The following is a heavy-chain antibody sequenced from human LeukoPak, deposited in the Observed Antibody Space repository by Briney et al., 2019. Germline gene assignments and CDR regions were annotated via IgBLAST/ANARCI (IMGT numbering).Heavy chain of an antibody. Sequence: PSETLSLTRTVSGGSISSYYWSWIRQPPGKGLEWIGYIYYSGSTNYNPSLKSRVTISVDTSKNQFSLKLGSVTAADTAVYYCARVHTTGRYSPADFDYWGQGTLVTVSS. J-gene: IGHJ4*02. CDR3: ARVHTTGRYSPADFDY. V-gene: IGHV4-59*01. D-gene: IGHD5-18*01. CDR2: IYYSGST. CDR1: GGSISSYY.